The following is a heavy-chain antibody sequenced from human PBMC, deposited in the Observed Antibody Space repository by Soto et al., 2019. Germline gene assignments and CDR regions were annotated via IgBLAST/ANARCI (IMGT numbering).Heavy chain of an antibody. J-gene: IGHJ5*02. Sequence: EVQLVESGGGLVQPGGSLRLSCAASGFTFSIYWMHWVRQAPGKGLVWVSRINRDGSSTSYADSVKGRFTISRDNAKNTVYRQMNSLRAEDTAVDYCARSDWFDPWGQGTLVTVSS. CDR3: ARSDWFDP. CDR2: INRDGSST. CDR1: GFTFSIYW. V-gene: IGHV3-74*01.